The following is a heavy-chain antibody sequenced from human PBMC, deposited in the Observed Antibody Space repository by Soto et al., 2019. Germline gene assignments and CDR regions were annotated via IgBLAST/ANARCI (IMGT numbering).Heavy chain of an antibody. CDR2: IYSGGST. CDR3: ARDPPATRHGMDV. J-gene: IGHJ6*02. V-gene: IGHV3-53*01. Sequence: GGSLRLSCAASGFTVSSTYLTWVRQAPGKGLEWVSVIYSGGSTYYADSVRGRFTISRDNSKNTLYLQMKSLRAEDTDVYYCARDPPATRHGMDVWGQGTTVTVSS. CDR1: GFTVSSTY.